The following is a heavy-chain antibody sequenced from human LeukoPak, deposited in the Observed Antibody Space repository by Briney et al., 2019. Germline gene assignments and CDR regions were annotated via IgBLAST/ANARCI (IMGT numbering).Heavy chain of an antibody. J-gene: IGHJ4*02. Sequence: ASVKVSCKASGYTFTSYDINWVRQATGQGLEWMGWMNPNSGNTGYAQKFQGRVTITRNTSISTAYMELSSLRSEDTAVYYCARDQSLFGETLDYWGQGTLVTVSS. D-gene: IGHD3-10*02. CDR1: GYTFTSYD. V-gene: IGHV1-8*03. CDR2: MNPNSGNT. CDR3: ARDQSLFGETLDY.